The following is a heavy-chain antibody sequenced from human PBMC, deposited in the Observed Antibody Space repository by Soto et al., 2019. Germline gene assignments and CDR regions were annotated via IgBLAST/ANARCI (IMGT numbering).Heavy chain of an antibody. CDR2: ISSSSSYI. J-gene: IGHJ3*02. Sequence: EVQLVESGGGLVKPGGSLRLSCAASGFTFSSYRMNCFRQTPGKGLEWVSSISSSSSYIYYADSVKGRFTISRDNAKNSLYLQMNSLRAEDTAVYYWARSNSYYSSAPVVFDIWGQGTMVTVSS. CDR3: ARSNSYYSSAPVVFDI. V-gene: IGHV3-21*01. D-gene: IGHD3-22*01. CDR1: GFTFSSYR.